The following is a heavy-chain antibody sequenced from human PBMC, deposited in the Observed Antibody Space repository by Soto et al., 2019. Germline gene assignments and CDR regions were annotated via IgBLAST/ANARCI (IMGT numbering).Heavy chain of an antibody. CDR3: AKPISISGVIIDAFEV. V-gene: IGHV3-30*18. J-gene: IGHJ3*01. D-gene: IGHD3-3*01. CDR2: RSYEGSNK. Sequence: GSLRLSCAASKFTFSYYGMHWVRQAPGKRLEWVAVRSYEGSNKYYADPVKGRFTISSANSKNTLYLEMNSLRTEDTAVYSCAKPISISGVIIDAFEVWGQRTMVTVSS. CDR1: KFTFSYYG.